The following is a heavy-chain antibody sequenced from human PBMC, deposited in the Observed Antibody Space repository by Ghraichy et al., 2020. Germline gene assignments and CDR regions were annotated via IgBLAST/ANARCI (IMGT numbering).Heavy chain of an antibody. J-gene: IGHJ5*02. CDR1: GFTFSNAW. D-gene: IGHD2-15*01. CDR3: TTGGSYRIAWFDP. V-gene: IGHV3-15*01. CDR2: IKSKTDGGTT. Sequence: GGSLRLSCAASGFTFSNAWMSWVRQAPGKGLEWVGRIKSKTDGGTTDYAAPVKGRFTISRDDSKNTLYLQMNSLKTEDTAVYYCTTGGSYRIAWFDPWGQGTLVTVSS.